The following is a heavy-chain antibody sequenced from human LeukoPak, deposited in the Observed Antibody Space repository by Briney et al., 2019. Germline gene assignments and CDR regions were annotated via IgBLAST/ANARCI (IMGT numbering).Heavy chain of an antibody. CDR2: IYSGGST. CDR3: ARDFIAVAGTSRYFDY. V-gene: IGHV3-66*01. Sequence: GGSLRLSCAASGFTVSSNYMSWVRQAPGKGLEWVSVIYSGGSTYNADSVKGRFTISRDNSKNTLYLQMNSLRAEDTAVYYCARDFIAVAGTSRYFDYWGQGTLVTGSP. D-gene: IGHD6-19*01. J-gene: IGHJ4*02. CDR1: GFTVSSNY.